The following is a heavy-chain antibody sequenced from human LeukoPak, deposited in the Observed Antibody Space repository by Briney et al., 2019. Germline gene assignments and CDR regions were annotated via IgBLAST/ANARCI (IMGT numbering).Heavy chain of an antibody. Sequence: SETLSLTCTVSGGSISSYYWSWIRQPPGKGLEWIGYIYYSGSTNYNPSLKSRVTISVDTSKNQFSLKLSSVTAADTAVYYCARASGQWLPPVYRGQGTLVTVSS. CDR3: ARASGQWLPPVY. CDR2: IYYSGST. V-gene: IGHV4-59*01. D-gene: IGHD6-19*01. J-gene: IGHJ4*02. CDR1: GGSISSYY.